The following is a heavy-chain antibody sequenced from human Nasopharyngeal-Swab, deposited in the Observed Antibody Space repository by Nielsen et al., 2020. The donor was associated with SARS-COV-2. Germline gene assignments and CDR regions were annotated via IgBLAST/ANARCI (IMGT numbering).Heavy chain of an antibody. CDR2: IYSGGST. CDR3: AREGPDTAMVKYYYYGMDV. Sequence: GESLNISCAASGFTVSSNYMSWVRQAPGKGLEWVSVIYSGGSTYYADSVKGRFTISRDNSKNTLYLQMNSLRAEDTAVYYCAREGPDTAMVKYYYYGMDVWGQGTTVTVSS. D-gene: IGHD5-18*01. CDR1: GFTVSSNY. J-gene: IGHJ6*02. V-gene: IGHV3-66*01.